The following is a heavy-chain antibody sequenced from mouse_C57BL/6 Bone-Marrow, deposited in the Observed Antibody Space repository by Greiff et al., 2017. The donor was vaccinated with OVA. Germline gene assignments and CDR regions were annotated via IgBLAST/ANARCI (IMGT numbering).Heavy chain of an antibody. V-gene: IGHV1-4*01. J-gene: IGHJ3*01. Sequence: LVESGAELARPGASVKLSCKASGYTFTSYSMHWVKQRPGQGLEWIGYINPSSGYTKYNQKFKDKATLTADKSSSTAYMQLSSLTSEDSAVYYCAKGSAFAYWGQGTLVTVSA. D-gene: IGHD1-1*01. CDR3: AKGSAFAY. CDR1: GYTFTSYS. CDR2: INPSSGYT.